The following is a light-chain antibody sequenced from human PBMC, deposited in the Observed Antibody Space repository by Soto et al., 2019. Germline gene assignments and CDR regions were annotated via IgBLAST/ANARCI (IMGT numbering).Light chain of an antibody. Sequence: EVVWTQSPGTLSLSPGERATLSCRASQSVRSNYLAWYQQKPGQAPRLVIYGASSRATGIPDRFSGSESGTDFTLTITRLEPEDFAVYYCQQYGSSPPITFGQGTRLAI. CDR2: GAS. V-gene: IGKV3-20*01. CDR3: QQYGSSPPIT. CDR1: QSVRSNY. J-gene: IGKJ5*01.